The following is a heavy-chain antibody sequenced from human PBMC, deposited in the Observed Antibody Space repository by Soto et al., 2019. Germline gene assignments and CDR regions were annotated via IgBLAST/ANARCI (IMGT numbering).Heavy chain of an antibody. J-gene: IGHJ6*02. CDR3: ARYDSSGYYWPYYYYGMDV. D-gene: IGHD3-22*01. V-gene: IGHV3-21*01. CDR1: GFTFITYS. CDR2: ISSSSSYI. Sequence: PGGSLRLSCAASGFTFITYSMNWVRKAPGKGLEWVSSISSSSSYIYYADSVKGRFTISRDNAKNSLYLQMNSLRAEDTAVYYCARYDSSGYYWPYYYYGMDVWGQGTTVTVSS.